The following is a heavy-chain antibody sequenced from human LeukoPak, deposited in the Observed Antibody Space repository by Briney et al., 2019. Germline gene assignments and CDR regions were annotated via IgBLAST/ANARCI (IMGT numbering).Heavy chain of an antibody. CDR1: GFAFSSLA. D-gene: IGHD6-13*01. CDR3: VRGSRYGSSWYNWLDP. Sequence: PGTSLRLSCAVSGFAFSSLAMHWVRQAPGKGLEWVTSISYDESTKNYAASAEGRFTISRDSSKDTLYLHMTSLRVEDTAIYYCVRGSRYGSSWYNWLDPWGQGTLVSVLS. CDR2: ISYDESTK. V-gene: IGHV3-30*04. J-gene: IGHJ5*02.